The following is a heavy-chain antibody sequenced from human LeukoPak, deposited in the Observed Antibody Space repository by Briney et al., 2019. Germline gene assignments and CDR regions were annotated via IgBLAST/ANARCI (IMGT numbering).Heavy chain of an antibody. CDR1: GVTFSTYA. V-gene: IGHV1-69*13. CDR2: IIPIFGTA. J-gene: IGHJ6*04. Sequence: ASVKVSCKASGVTFSTYAINWVRQAPGQGLEWMGGIIPIFGTANYAQKFQGRVTITADESTSTAYMELSSLRCEDTAMYYCARDNGGLGGYDHFYYHGMDVWGKGTTVTVSS. CDR3: ARDNGGLGGYDHFYYHGMDV. D-gene: IGHD5-12*01.